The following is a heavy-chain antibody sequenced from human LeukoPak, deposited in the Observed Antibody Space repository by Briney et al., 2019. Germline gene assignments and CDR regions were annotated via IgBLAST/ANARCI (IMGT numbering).Heavy chain of an antibody. CDR2: IYYSGST. CDR3: ARAAYSYVRNPFDY. J-gene: IGHJ4*02. Sequence: PSETLSLTCTVSGGPISSSSYYWGWIRQPPGKGLEWIGSIYYSGSTYYNPSLKSRVTISVDTSKNQFSLKLSSVTAAGTAVYYCARAAYSYVRNPFDYWGQGTLVTVSS. CDR1: GGPISSSSYY. V-gene: IGHV4-39*01. D-gene: IGHD5-18*01.